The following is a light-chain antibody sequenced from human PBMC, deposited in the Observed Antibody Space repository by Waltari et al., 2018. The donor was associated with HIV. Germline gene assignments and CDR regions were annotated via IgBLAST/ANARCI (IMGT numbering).Light chain of an antibody. V-gene: IGLV2-14*03. CDR1: RPDVGCYDC. Sequence: QSALTQPASVSGSPGPSITISCSGVRPDVGCYDCVSCYQQLPGKAPNLIIYEVTNRPSGVSNRFLGSKSGNAASLTISGLQADDEGDDYCSDTDINSLVFGGGTKLTVL. J-gene: IGLJ3*02. CDR3: SDTDINSLV. CDR2: EVT.